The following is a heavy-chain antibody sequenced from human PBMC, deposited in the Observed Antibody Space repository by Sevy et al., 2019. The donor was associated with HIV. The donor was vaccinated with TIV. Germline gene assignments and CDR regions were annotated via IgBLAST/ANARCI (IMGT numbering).Heavy chain of an antibody. CDR1: GFTFSPYW. V-gene: IGHV3-7*01. CDR2: IRPDGSDK. J-gene: IGHJ4*02. Sequence: GGSLRLSCAASGFTFSPYWMTWVRQAPGKGLEWVANIRPDGSDKYYVDSVKGRFTISSDNAKNSLYLQMNSLRADDPAMDYGARGGGLDCWGQGALVTVSS. D-gene: IGHD3-16*01. CDR3: ARGGGLDC.